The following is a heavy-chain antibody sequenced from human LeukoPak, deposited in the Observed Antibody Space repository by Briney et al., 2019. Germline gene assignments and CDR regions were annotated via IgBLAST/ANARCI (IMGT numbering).Heavy chain of an antibody. V-gene: IGHV3-23*01. CDR3: AKDFSSSWYRFDY. J-gene: IGHJ4*02. CDR2: ISGSGGST. CDR1: GFTFSSYA. D-gene: IGHD6-13*01. Sequence: GGSLRLSCAATGFTFSSYAMSWVRQAPGKGLEWVSAISGSGGSTYYADSVKGRFTISRDNSKNTLYLQMNSLRAEDTAVYYCAKDFSSSWYRFDYWGQGTLVTVSS.